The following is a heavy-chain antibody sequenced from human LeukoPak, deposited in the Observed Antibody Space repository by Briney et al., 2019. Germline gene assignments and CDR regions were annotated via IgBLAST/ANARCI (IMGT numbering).Heavy chain of an antibody. J-gene: IGHJ5*02. CDR1: GGSFSGYY. D-gene: IGHD4-17*01. V-gene: IGHV4-34*01. CDR3: ARLDYDDYDGNWFDP. CDR2: INHSGST. Sequence: SETLSLTCAVYGGSFSGYYWSWIRQPPGKGLEWIGEINHSGSTNYNPSLKSRVTISVDTSKNQFSLKLSSVTAADTAVYYCARLDYDDYDGNWFDPWGQGTLVTVSS.